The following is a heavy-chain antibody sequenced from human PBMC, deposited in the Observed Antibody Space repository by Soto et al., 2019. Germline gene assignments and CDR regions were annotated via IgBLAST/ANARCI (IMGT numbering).Heavy chain of an antibody. CDR3: ARDGGTYFDY. CDR1: GFTFSTYW. J-gene: IGHJ4*02. V-gene: IGHV3-74*01. D-gene: IGHD3-16*01. CDR2: LDNDGTNT. Sequence: GGSLRLCCAASGFTFSTYWMHWVRQAPGKGLVWVSRLDNDGTNTRYADSVKGRLTVSRDNGKNTVYLQMDSLRAEDTAVYYCARDGGTYFDYWGQGTLVTVSS.